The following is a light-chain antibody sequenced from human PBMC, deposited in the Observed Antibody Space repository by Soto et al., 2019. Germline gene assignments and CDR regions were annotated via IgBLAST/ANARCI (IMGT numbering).Light chain of an antibody. Sequence: QSVLTQPPSVSGAPGQRVTISCTGSSSNIGAGYDVHWYQQLPGTAPKLLIYGNSNRPSGVPDRFSGSKSGTSASLAITGLQAEDAADYYCQSYDRSLSGVVFGGGTKVTVL. CDR1: SSNIGAGYD. V-gene: IGLV1-40*01. CDR2: GNS. CDR3: QSYDRSLSGVV. J-gene: IGLJ2*01.